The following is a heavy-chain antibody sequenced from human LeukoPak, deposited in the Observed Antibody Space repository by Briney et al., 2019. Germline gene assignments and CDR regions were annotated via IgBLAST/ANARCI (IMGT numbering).Heavy chain of an antibody. Sequence: ASVKVSCKASGGTFSSYAISWVRQAPGQGLEWMGWINPNSGGTNYAQKFQGRVTMTRDTSISTAYMELSRLRSDDTAVYYCASGRQAARHGFDYWGQGTLVTVSS. CDR2: INPNSGGT. D-gene: IGHD6-6*01. CDR3: ASGRQAARHGFDY. V-gene: IGHV1-2*02. J-gene: IGHJ4*02. CDR1: GGTFSSYA.